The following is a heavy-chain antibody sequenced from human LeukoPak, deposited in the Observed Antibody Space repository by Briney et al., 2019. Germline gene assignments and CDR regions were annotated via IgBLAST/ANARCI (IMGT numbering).Heavy chain of an antibody. V-gene: IGHV3-48*03. D-gene: IGHD3-16*02. Sequence: GGSLRLSCAASGFTFSSYEMNWVRQAPGKGLEWVSYISSSGSTIYYADSVKGRFTISRDNAKNSLYLQMNSLRAEDTAVYYCARDSFVWGSYRPMDVWGKGTTVTISS. J-gene: IGHJ6*03. CDR3: ARDSFVWGSYRPMDV. CDR2: ISSSGSTI. CDR1: GFTFSSYE.